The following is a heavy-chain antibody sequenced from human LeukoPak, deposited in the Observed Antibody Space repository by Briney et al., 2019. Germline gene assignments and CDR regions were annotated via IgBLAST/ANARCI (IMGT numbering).Heavy chain of an antibody. Sequence: HPGGSLRLSCAASGFTFSSYWMSWVRQAPGKGLERVANIKQDGSEKYYVDSVKGRFTISRDNAKNSLYLQMNSLRAEDTAVYYCARDRTTVTTRRNKPYYYYYMDVWGKGTTVTISS. D-gene: IGHD4-17*01. CDR1: GFTFSSYW. V-gene: IGHV3-7*01. CDR3: ARDRTTVTTRRNKPYYYYYMDV. CDR2: IKQDGSEK. J-gene: IGHJ6*03.